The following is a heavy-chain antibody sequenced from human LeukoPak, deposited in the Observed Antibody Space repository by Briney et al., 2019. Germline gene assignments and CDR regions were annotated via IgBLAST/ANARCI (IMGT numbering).Heavy chain of an antibody. V-gene: IGHV3-21*01. D-gene: IGHD4-17*01. Sequence: GGSLRLSCAASGFTFSSYSMNWVRQAPGKGLEWVSSISSSSYIYYADSVKGRFTISRDNAKNSLYLQMNSLRAEDTAVYYCARERTTVLVDYWGQGTLVTVSS. CDR3: ARERTTVLVDY. CDR2: ISSSSYI. CDR1: GFTFSSYS. J-gene: IGHJ4*02.